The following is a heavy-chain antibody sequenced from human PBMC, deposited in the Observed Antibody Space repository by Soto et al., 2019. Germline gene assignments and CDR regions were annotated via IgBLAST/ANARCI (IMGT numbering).Heavy chain of an antibody. V-gene: IGHV3-66*01. CDR2: IQSGGPT. J-gene: IGHJ6*04. D-gene: IGHD2-15*01. CDR3: ARDYVLCDGGRCYGVPLDF. Sequence: EVQLLESGGGLVQPGGSLRLSCAASGFTVSSKYMSWVRQAPGKGLEWVSLIQSGGPTYYADSVKGRFTISRDTSENTVHLQMDSLRAEDTGVYYCARDYVLCDGGRCYGVPLDFWGKGTTVTVSS. CDR1: GFTVSSKY.